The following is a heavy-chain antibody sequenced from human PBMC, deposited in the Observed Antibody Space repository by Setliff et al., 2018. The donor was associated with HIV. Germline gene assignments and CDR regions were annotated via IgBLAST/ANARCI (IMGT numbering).Heavy chain of an antibody. CDR2: IIPVFGSA. CDR3: ARDRAEADVGGGVRGPTYFCDY. J-gene: IGHJ4*02. CDR1: GGTFSTSA. V-gene: IGHV1-69*05. Sequence: SVKVSCKASGGTFSTSAISWVRQAPGRGLEWVGGIIPVFGSAHYAQKFQDRITITTDESTSSVFVELSNLRPDDTAIYYCARDRAEADVGGGVRGPTYFCDYWGQGTLVTVSS. D-gene: IGHD3-16*01.